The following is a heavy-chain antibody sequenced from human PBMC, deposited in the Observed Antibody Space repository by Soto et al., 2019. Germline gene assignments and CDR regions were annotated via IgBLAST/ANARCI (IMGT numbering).Heavy chain of an antibody. Sequence: GGSLRLSCAASGFTFDDYAMHWVRQAPGKGLEWVSGISWNSGSIGYADSVKGRFTISRDNAKNSLFLQMNCLRAEDTALYYCAFTRVDFWSGTLGAFDIWGQGTMVTVSS. J-gene: IGHJ3*02. D-gene: IGHD3-3*01. V-gene: IGHV3-9*01. CDR1: GFTFDDYA. CDR3: AFTRVDFWSGTLGAFDI. CDR2: ISWNSGSI.